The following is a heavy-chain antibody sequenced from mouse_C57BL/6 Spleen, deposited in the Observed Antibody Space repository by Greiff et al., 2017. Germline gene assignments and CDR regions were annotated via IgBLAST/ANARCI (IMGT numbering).Heavy chain of an antibody. V-gene: IGHV1-64*01. CDR2: IHPNSGST. D-gene: IGHD1-1*01. J-gene: IGHJ2*01. Sequence: QVQLQQPGAELVKPGASVKLSCKASGYTFTSYWMHWVKQRPGQGLEWIGMIHPNSGSTNYNEKFKSKATLTVGKSSSTAYMQLSSLTSEDSAVYYCARAPNYYGSSYVDYWGQGTTLTVSS. CDR1: GYTFTSYW. CDR3: ARAPNYYGSSYVDY.